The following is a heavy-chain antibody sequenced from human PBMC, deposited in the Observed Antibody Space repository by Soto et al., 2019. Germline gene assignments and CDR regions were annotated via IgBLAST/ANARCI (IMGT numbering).Heavy chain of an antibody. V-gene: IGHV3-7*01. D-gene: IGHD1-26*01. CDR2: INQDGSET. CDR3: ARELIVGPAEYFQH. CDR1: GFTFSSSW. Sequence: EVQLVESGGGLVQPGGSLRLSCAASGFTFSSSWMSWVRQAPGKGLEWVANINQDGSETYYLDSVKGRLTISRDNAKNSLSLQMSSLRAEDTAVYYWARELIVGPAEYFQHWGQGTLVTVSS. J-gene: IGHJ1*01.